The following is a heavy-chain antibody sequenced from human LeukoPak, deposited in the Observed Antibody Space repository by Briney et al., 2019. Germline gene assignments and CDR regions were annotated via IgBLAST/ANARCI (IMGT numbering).Heavy chain of an antibody. CDR3: ASERRTTVTTYYFDY. CDR1: GGTFSSYA. D-gene: IGHD4-17*01. Sequence: SVKVSCKASGGTFSSYAISWVRQAPGQGLGWMGRIIPILGIANYAQKFQGRVTITADKSTSTAYMELSSLRSEDTAVYYCASERRTTVTTYYFDYWGQGTLVTVSS. CDR2: IIPILGIA. J-gene: IGHJ4*02. V-gene: IGHV1-69*04.